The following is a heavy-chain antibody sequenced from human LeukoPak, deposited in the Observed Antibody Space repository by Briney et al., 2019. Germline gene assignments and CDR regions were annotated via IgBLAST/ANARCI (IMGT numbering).Heavy chain of an antibody. Sequence: GGSLRLSCAASGFTFSSYAMSCVRQAPGEGLERVSAISGSGGSTYYADSVKGRFTISRDNSKNTLYLQMNSLRAEDTAVYYCANFLTGFGTDYWGQGTLVTVSS. CDR3: ANFLTGFGTDY. J-gene: IGHJ4*02. V-gene: IGHV3-23*01. CDR2: ISGSGGST. D-gene: IGHD3-9*01. CDR1: GFTFSSYA.